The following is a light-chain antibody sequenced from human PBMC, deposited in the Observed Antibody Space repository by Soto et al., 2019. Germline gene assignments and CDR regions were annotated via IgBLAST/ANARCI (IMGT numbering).Light chain of an antibody. CDR2: GAS. CDR3: QQYNNWPRT. CDR1: QSISIN. Sequence: ETVMTQPPVALSVSPGEGATLSCRASQSISINLAWYQQKPGQAPRLLVYGASTRATGVADRFSGSGSGTEFTLTISSLRSEDFAVYYCQQYNNWPRTFGQGTKVDIK. V-gene: IGKV3-15*01. J-gene: IGKJ1*01.